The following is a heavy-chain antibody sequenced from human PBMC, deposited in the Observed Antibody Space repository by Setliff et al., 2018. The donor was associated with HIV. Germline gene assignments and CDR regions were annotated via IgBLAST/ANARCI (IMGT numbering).Heavy chain of an antibody. CDR3: ASIELAAMVPVDY. D-gene: IGHD5-18*01. J-gene: IGHJ4*02. Sequence: GESLKISCAAFGFTFSSYTMNWVRQAPGKGLEWVSSISSSIYYIYYADSVKGRFTISRDNAKNSLLLQMNSLRAEDTAVYYCASIELAAMVPVDYWGQGTLVTVSS. CDR2: ISSSIYYI. CDR1: GFTFSSYT. V-gene: IGHV3-21*01.